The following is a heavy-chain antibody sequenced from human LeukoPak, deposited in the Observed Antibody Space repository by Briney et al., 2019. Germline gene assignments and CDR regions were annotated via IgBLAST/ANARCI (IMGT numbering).Heavy chain of an antibody. V-gene: IGHV4-39*02. CDR1: GGSISSSSYY. J-gene: IGHJ4*02. CDR2: IYYSGST. Sequence: PSETLSLTCTVSGGSISSSSYYWGWIRQPPGKGLEWIGSIYYSGSTYYNPSLKSRVTISVDTSKNHFSLKLSSVTAADTAVCYCARSRGIAAYFDYWGQGTLVTVSS. D-gene: IGHD6-6*01. CDR3: ARSRGIAAYFDY.